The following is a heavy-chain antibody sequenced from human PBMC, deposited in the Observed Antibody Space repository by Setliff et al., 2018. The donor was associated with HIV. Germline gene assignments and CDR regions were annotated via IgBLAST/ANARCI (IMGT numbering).Heavy chain of an antibody. J-gene: IGHJ4*02. V-gene: IGHV3-49*04. Sequence: HPGGSLRLSCTASGFTFGDYAMSWVRQAPGKGLEWVGFIRSKAYGGTTEYAASVKGRFTISRDDSKSVAYLQMNSLKTEDTAVYYCTRDGGYFDYWGQGTLVTVSS. CDR2: IRSKAYGGTT. CDR1: GFTFGDYA. D-gene: IGHD3-3*01. CDR3: TRDGGYFDY.